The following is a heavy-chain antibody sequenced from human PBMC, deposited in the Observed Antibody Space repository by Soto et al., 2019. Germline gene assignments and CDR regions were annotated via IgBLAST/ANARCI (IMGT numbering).Heavy chain of an antibody. CDR1: GFTFSSYG. Sequence: QVQLVESGGGVVQPGRSLRLSCAASGFTFSSYGMHWVRQAPGKGLEWVAVIWYDGSNKYYADSVKGRFTISRDNSKNTLYLQMNSLRAEDTAVYYCAREGSDYGSGPGDGMDVWGQGTTVTVSS. D-gene: IGHD3-10*01. CDR2: IWYDGSNK. CDR3: AREGSDYGSGPGDGMDV. V-gene: IGHV3-33*01. J-gene: IGHJ6*02.